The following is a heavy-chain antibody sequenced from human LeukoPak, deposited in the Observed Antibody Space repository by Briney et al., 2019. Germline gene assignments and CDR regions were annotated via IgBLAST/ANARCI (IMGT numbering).Heavy chain of an antibody. J-gene: IGHJ4*02. Sequence: ASVKVSCKASGGTFSSYAISWVRQAPGQGLEWMGGIIPIFGTANYAQKFQGRVTITADESTSTAYMELSSLRSEDTAVYYCARLGFGELLPSYFGYWGQGTLVTVSS. CDR2: IIPIFGTA. D-gene: IGHD3-10*01. CDR1: GGTFSSYA. V-gene: IGHV1-69*01. CDR3: ARLGFGELLPSYFGY.